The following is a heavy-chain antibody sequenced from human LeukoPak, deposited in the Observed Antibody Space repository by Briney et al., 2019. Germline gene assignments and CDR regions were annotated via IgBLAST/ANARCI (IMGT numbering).Heavy chain of an antibody. J-gene: IGHJ6*02. D-gene: IGHD6-13*01. CDR2: IIPIFGIA. CDR3: ARADSSSLRKVIYYYGMDV. V-gene: IGHV1-69*04. CDR1: GGTFSSYA. Sequence: ASVKVSCKASGGTFSSYAISCVRQAPGQGLEWMGRIIPIFGIANYAQKFQGRVTITADKSTSTAYMELSSLRSEDTAVYYCARADSSSLRKVIYYYGMDVWGQGTTVTVSS.